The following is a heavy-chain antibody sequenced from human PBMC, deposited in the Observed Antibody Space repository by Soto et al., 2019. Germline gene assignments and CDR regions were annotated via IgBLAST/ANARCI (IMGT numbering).Heavy chain of an antibody. CDR2: ISAYNGNT. D-gene: IGHD2-15*01. V-gene: IGHV1-18*01. Sequence: ASVKVCCKASGYTFTSYCISWVRQAPGQGLEWMGWISAYNGNTNYAQKLQGRVTMTTDTSTSTAYMELRSLRSDDTAVYYCARDCYCRGGSCLTAECFRDWGEGTLVTVSS. CDR1: GYTFTSYC. CDR3: ARDCYCRGGSCLTAECFRD. J-gene: IGHJ1*01.